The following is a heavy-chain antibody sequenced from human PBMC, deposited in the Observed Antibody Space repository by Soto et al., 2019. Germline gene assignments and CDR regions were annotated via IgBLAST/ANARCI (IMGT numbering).Heavy chain of an antibody. D-gene: IGHD3-10*01. J-gene: IGHJ6*02. V-gene: IGHV4-39*01. CDR3: GTGGLLVRGVIMDYYYYYGMDV. CDR1: GGSISSSSYY. Sequence: PSETLSLTCTVSGGSISSSSYYWGWIRQPPGKGLEWIGSIYYSGSTYYNPSLKSRVTISVDTSKNQFSLKLSSVTAADTAVYYCGTGGLLVRGVIMDYYYYYGMDVWGQGTTVTVSS. CDR2: IYYSGST.